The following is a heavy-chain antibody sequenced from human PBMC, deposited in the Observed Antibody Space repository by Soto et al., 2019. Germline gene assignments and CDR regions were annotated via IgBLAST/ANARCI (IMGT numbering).Heavy chain of an antibody. D-gene: IGHD2-8*01. CDR1: GFTFGTYA. Sequence: GGSLRLSCAVSGFTFGTYAMHWVRQAPGKGLEWVAVIYYDGSNRYYGDAVKGRFTVSRDNSKSTLYLQMSSLRAEDTAVYYCARAFCTNGVCYYFFDYWGHGTLVTVSS. V-gene: IGHV3-33*01. CDR2: IYYDGSNR. CDR3: ARAFCTNGVCYYFFDY. J-gene: IGHJ4*01.